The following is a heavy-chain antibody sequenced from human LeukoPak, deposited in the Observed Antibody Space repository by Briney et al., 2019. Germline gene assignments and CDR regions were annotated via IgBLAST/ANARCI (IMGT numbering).Heavy chain of an antibody. CDR2: IYYSGST. V-gene: IGHV4-31*03. Sequence: SETLSLTCTVSGGSISSGGYYWRWIRQHPGRGLEWIGYIYYSGSTYYNPSLKSRVTISVDTSKNQFSLKLSSVTAADTAVYYCARVDSSGYYHFDYWGQGTLVTVSS. CDR1: GGSISSGGYY. D-gene: IGHD3-22*01. J-gene: IGHJ4*02. CDR3: ARVDSSGYYHFDY.